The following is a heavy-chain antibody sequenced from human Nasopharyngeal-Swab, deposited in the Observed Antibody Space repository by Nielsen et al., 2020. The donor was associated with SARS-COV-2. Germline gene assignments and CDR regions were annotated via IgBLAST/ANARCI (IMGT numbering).Heavy chain of an antibody. Sequence: SETLSLTCAISGDSVSSSSAAWNWIRQPPSRGLEWLGRTYYRSKWYNDYAVSVKSRITINPDTSKNQFSLHLNSVTPEGTGVYYCARARGAYGDYYYYHGTDVWGKGTTVTVSS. CDR1: GDSVSSSSAA. V-gene: IGHV6-1*01. J-gene: IGHJ6*04. CDR2: TYYRSKWYN. CDR3: ARARGAYGDYYYYHGTDV. D-gene: IGHD4-17*01.